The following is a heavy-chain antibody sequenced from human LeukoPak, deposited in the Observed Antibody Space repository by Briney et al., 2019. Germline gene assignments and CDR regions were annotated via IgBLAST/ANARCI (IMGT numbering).Heavy chain of an antibody. CDR2: IWYDGSNK. CDR3: AKGHSSSSVFDY. CDR1: GFTFSSYG. J-gene: IGHJ4*02. V-gene: IGHV3-33*06. Sequence: GGSLRLSCAASGFTFSSYGMHWVRQAPGKGLEWVAVIWYDGSNKYYADSVKGGFTISRDYSKNTLYLQMNSLRAEVTAVYYCAKGHSSSSVFDYWGQGTLVTVSS. D-gene: IGHD6-6*01.